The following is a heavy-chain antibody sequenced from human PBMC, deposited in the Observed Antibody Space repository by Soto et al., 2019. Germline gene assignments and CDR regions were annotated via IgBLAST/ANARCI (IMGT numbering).Heavy chain of an antibody. V-gene: IGHV4-39*01. CDR3: ARHFNRVYGDDYFDS. CDR2: IHYNGNT. CDR1: GGSITSGNYY. D-gene: IGHD4-17*01. Sequence: QLQLHESGPGLVRPSETLSLTCSVSGGSITSGNYYWGWIRQPPGKGLEWIATIHYNGNTHYNPPLKGRVTISVDTSKTQFSLDVNSVTAADTAVYYCARHFNRVYGDDYFDSWGQGTLVTVSS. J-gene: IGHJ4*02.